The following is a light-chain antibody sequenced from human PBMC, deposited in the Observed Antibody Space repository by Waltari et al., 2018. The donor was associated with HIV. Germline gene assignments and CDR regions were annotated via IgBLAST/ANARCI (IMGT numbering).Light chain of an antibody. J-gene: IGLJ3*02. CDR1: RPNIGNNF. CDR2: RND. Sequence: QSVLTQPPSASGTPGQRVTISCSGSRPNIGNNFIYWYQQFPGTAPKLLIYRNDQRPSGVPDRFSGSKSGTSASLAISGLRSEDEADYYCATWDDSLSGWVFSGGTKLTVL. CDR3: ATWDDSLSGWV. V-gene: IGLV1-47*01.